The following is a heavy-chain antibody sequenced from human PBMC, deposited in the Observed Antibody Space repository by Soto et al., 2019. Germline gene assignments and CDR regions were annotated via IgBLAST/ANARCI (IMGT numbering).Heavy chain of an antibody. D-gene: IGHD6-19*01. CDR3: ARALAGRYDL. Sequence: SQTLSLTCAISGDSVSSKSATWNWIRQAPSRGLEWLGRTYYRSKWSTDYAVSLRGRITVSPDSSKNQFSLRLTSLTPEDTAVYYCARALAGRYDLWGQGTLVTVAS. CDR2: TYYRSKWST. J-gene: IGHJ4*02. V-gene: IGHV6-1*01. CDR1: GDSVSSKSAT.